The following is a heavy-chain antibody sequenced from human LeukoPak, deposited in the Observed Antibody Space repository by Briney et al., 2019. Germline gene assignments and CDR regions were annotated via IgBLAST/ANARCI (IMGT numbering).Heavy chain of an antibody. V-gene: IGHV3-30*04. CDR3: ARGGYSYGYFDY. CDR2: ISYDGSNK. CDR1: GFTFRSYA. J-gene: IGHJ4*02. D-gene: IGHD5-18*01. Sequence: GRSLRLSCAASGFTFRSYAMHWVRQAPGKGLEWVAVISYDGSNKYYADSVKGRFTISRDNSKNTLYLQMNSLRAEDTAVYYCARGGYSYGYFDYWGQGTLVTVSS.